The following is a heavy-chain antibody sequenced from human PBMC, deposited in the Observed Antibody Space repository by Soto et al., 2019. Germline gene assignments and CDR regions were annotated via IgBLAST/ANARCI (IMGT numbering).Heavy chain of an antibody. CDR2: VYHSGAT. D-gene: IGHD3-22*01. CDR1: GDSIIGTGW. CDR3: VRNGYYSLDV. J-gene: IGHJ6*02. Sequence: QVQLQESGPGLVRPSGTLSLTCAVSGDSIIGTGWWSWVRPFPGKGLDWIGEVYHSGATNYNPALKTRATISVDTSRNQFSLNLGSVTAAAPAVYYCVRNGYYSLDVWGQGTTVTVSS. V-gene: IGHV4-4*02.